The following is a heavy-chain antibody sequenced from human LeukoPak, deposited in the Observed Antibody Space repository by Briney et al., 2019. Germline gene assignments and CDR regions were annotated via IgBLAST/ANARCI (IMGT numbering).Heavy chain of an antibody. Sequence: ASVKVSCKASGYTFTSYGIIWVRQAPGQGLEWMGWISAYNGNTNYAQKLQGRVTMTTDTSTSTAYMELRSLRSDDTAVYYCARDQNYGDYGDDYYYYYGMDVWGQGTTVTVSS. V-gene: IGHV1-18*01. J-gene: IGHJ6*02. CDR2: ISAYNGNT. CDR3: ARDQNYGDYGDDYYYYYGMDV. CDR1: GYTFTSYG. D-gene: IGHD4-17*01.